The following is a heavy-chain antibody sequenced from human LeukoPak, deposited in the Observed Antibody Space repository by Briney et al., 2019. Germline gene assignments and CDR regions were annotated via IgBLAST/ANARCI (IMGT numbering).Heavy chain of an antibody. J-gene: IGHJ4*02. CDR3: ARGDWGSNFDY. Sequence: GGSLRLSCAASGFTFSGYNMNWVRQAPGKGLEWLSYISSTSSTIYYADSVKGRLTISRDNAKNSLYLHMNSLRGEGTAVYYCARGDWGSNFDYWGQGTLVTVSS. CDR2: ISSTSSTI. CDR1: GFTFSGYN. D-gene: IGHD7-27*01. V-gene: IGHV3-48*01.